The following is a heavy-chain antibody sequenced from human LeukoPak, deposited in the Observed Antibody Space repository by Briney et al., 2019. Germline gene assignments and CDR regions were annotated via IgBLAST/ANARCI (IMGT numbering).Heavy chain of an antibody. J-gene: IGHJ4*02. D-gene: IGHD5-18*01. CDR1: GGSISSYY. Sequence: SETLSLTCTVSGGSISSYYWSWIRQSAGKGLEWIGRIYISGSTKYNPSLKSRVTISVDTSKNQFSLKLSSVTAADTAVYYCARDLVDTVMSHLVLFDYWGQGTLVTVSS. V-gene: IGHV4-4*07. CDR2: IYISGST. CDR3: ARDLVDTVMSHLVLFDY.